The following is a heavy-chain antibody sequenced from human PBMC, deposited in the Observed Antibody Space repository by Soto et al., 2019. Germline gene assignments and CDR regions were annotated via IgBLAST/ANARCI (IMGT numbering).Heavy chain of an antibody. CDR3: AVHGSTPYYYVGGGPIDY. CDR1: GGSINSSTYY. V-gene: IGHV4-39*01. D-gene: IGHD3-22*01. Sequence: QLQLQESGPGLVKASETLSLTCTVSGGSINSSTYYWGWIRQPPGKGLEWIGNIYYSGSTYYNPSLKRRGTTSVDTSKNQFSLNRTSGTAADTAVYYCAVHGSTPYYYVGGGPIDYWGQGTLVTVSS. CDR2: IYYSGST. J-gene: IGHJ4*02.